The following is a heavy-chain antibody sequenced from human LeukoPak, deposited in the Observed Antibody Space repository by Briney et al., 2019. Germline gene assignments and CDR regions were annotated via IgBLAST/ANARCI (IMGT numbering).Heavy chain of an antibody. V-gene: IGHV3-30*01. CDR3: AKGTTVTTRGVFDH. J-gene: IGHJ4*02. D-gene: IGHD4-17*01. CDR1: GFTFSSYA. CDR2: ISYDGSNK. Sequence: GGSLRLSCAASGFTFSSYAMHWGRQAPGKGLESLPVISYDGSNKYYADSVKGRFTISRDNSKNTLYLQMNSLSAEDTAVYYCAKGTTVTTRGVFDHWGQGTLVTVSP.